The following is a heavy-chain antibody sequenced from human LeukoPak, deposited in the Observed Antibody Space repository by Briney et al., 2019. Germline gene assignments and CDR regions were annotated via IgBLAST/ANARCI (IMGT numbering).Heavy chain of an antibody. J-gene: IGHJ3*02. Sequence: PGGSLRFSCAASGFTFSSNAMSWLRQPPGKGLEWIGYIYYSGSTNYNPSLKSRVTISVDTSKNQFSLKLSSVTAADTAVYYCARGDAFDIWGQGTMVTVSS. CDR1: GFTFSSNA. CDR3: ARGDAFDI. V-gene: IGHV4-59*01. CDR2: IYYSGST.